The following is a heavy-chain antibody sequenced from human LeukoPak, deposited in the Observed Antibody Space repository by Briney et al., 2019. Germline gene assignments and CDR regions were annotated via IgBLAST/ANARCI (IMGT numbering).Heavy chain of an antibody. Sequence: GESLKISCKGSGYRFTNYWIGWVRQMPGKGLEWMGIIYPGDSDTRYSPSFQGQVTISADKSISTAYLQWSSLKASDTAMYYCARQMTAVMNSFDPWGQGTLVTVSS. CDR2: IYPGDSDT. V-gene: IGHV5-51*01. CDR1: GYRFTNYW. J-gene: IGHJ5*02. D-gene: IGHD4-17*01. CDR3: ARQMTAVMNSFDP.